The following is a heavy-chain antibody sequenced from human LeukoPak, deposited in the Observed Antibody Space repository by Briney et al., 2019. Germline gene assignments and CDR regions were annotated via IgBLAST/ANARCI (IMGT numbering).Heavy chain of an antibody. D-gene: IGHD3-16*01. V-gene: IGHV1-69*04. Sequence: SVKVSCKASGGTFSNYAISWVRQAPGQGLEWMGRIIPILGIANYAQKFQGRVTITRDTSASTAYMELSSLGSEDTAVYYCARAPGMITFGGVYFDYWGQGTLVTVSS. CDR1: GGTFSNYA. CDR2: IIPILGIA. J-gene: IGHJ4*02. CDR3: ARAPGMITFGGVYFDY.